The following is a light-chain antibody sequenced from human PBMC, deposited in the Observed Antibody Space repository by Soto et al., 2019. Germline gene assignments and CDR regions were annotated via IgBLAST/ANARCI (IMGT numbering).Light chain of an antibody. J-gene: IGKJ1*01. CDR3: QQYGTSLPWT. CDR1: QSVGTNY. CDR2: RAS. V-gene: IGKV3-20*01. Sequence: DIVLTQSPGTLSLSPGERATLSCRASQSVGTNYIAWYQQKPGQAPRLLIYRASSRATGIPDRFSGTGSGTDFTLNIYRLQPEDFAVYYCQQYGTSLPWTFGQGTKVEMK.